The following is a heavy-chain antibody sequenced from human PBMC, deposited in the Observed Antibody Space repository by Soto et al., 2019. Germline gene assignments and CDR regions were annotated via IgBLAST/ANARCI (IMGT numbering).Heavy chain of an antibody. V-gene: IGHV3-23*01. Sequence: EVQVLDSGGGLVQPGGSLRLSCAASGFTFNNYAMNWVLQAPGKGLEWVATISGTGGSTYYADSVKGRFTISRDNSKNTLYLQMNSLRVEDTDVYYCAKDRLGGNFDYWGQGTQVTVSS. CDR2: ISGTGGST. CDR1: GFTFNNYA. CDR3: AKDRLGGNFDY. J-gene: IGHJ4*02.